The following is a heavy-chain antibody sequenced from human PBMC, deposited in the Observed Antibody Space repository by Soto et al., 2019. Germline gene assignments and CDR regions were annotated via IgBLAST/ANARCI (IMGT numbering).Heavy chain of an antibody. CDR2: IIPILGIA. CDR3: ARYLSSSWYDFDY. D-gene: IGHD6-13*01. CDR1: GGTFSSYT. Sequence: QVQLVQSGAEVKKPGSSVKVSCKASGGTFSSYTISWVRQAPGQGLEWMGRIIPILGIANYAQKFQGRVTIAADKSTSTAYMELSSLRSEDTAVYYCARYLSSSWYDFDYWGQGTLVTVSS. J-gene: IGHJ4*02. V-gene: IGHV1-69*02.